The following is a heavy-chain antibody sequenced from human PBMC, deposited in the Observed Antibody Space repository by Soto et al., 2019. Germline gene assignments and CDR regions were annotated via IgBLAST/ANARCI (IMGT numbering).Heavy chain of an antibody. V-gene: IGHV4-39*01. D-gene: IGHD2-21*01. CDR1: GGSIFRSSYY. CDR2: FLYTGASH. Sequence: QLQLQESGPGLVKPSETLSLTCTVSGGSIFRSSYYWGWIRQPPGKRLEWIGSFLYTGASHYYNPSLKSRVTISVDTSRNEFSLELTSVTTADTAVYYCARVEEYCAGDCPRFDQWGQGVLVTVSS. J-gene: IGHJ4*02. CDR3: ARVEEYCAGDCPRFDQ.